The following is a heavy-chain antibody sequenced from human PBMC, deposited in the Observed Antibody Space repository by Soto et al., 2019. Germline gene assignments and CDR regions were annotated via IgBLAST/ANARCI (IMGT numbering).Heavy chain of an antibody. CDR3: AKALVGATPLYYFDY. V-gene: IGHV3-23*01. J-gene: IGHJ4*02. Sequence: GGSLRLSCAASGFTFSSYAMSWVRQAPGKGLEWVSAISGSGGSTYYADSVKGRFTISRDNSKNTLYLQMNSLRAEDAAVYYCAKALVGATPLYYFDYWGQGTLVTVSS. D-gene: IGHD1-26*01. CDR2: ISGSGGST. CDR1: GFTFSSYA.